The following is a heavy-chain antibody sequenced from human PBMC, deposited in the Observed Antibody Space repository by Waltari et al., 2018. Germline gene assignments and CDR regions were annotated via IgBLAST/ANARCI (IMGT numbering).Heavy chain of an antibody. V-gene: IGHV4-38-2*01. Sequence: QVQLQESGPGLVKPSETLSLTCAVSGYSISSGYYWGWIRQPPGKGRGWIGSIYHSGGTYYNPSLKSRVTISVYTSKNQFSLKLSSVTAADTAVYDCARHIAAAGIDYWGQGTLVTVSS. CDR2: IYHSGGT. D-gene: IGHD6-13*01. CDR3: ARHIAAAGIDY. J-gene: IGHJ4*02. CDR1: GYSISSGYY.